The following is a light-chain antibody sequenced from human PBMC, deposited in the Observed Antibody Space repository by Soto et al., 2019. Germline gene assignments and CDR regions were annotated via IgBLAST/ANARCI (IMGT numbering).Light chain of an antibody. V-gene: IGLV2-14*01. J-gene: IGLJ1*01. CDR3: SSYTSSSSYV. Sequence: HSVLTKPASGSGAPGRAITISCTGKSTVVGGYNYVSWYQQHPGKAPKLMIYDVSNRPSGVSNRFSGSKSGNTASLTISGLQAEDEADYYCSSYTSSSSYVFGTGTKVTVL. CDR2: DVS. CDR1: STVVGGYNY.